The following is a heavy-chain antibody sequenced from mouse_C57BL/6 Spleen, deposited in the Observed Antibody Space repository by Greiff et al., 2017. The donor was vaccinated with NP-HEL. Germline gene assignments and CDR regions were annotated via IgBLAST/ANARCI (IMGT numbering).Heavy chain of an antibody. D-gene: IGHD1-2*01. CDR3: GRALDFSTAGERVAY. J-gene: IGHJ3*01. CDR2: IDPEDGGT. CDR1: GFNIKDYY. V-gene: IGHV14-2*01. Sequence: VQLQQSGAELVKPGASVKLSCTASGFNIKDYYMHWVKQRTEQGLEWIGRIDPEDGGTKYAPKFQGKAPITSATSSTTAFLQLSSLSSESTAVFERGRALDFSTAGERVAYWGQGTL.